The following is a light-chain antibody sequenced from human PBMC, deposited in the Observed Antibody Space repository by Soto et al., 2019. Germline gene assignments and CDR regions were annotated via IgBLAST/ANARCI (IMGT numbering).Light chain of an antibody. CDR2: GVS. Sequence: EIVLSQSPGTLSLSPGERATLSCRTSQSSNSLAWYQHKPGQAPRLLIYGVSSRPADIPDRFSGSGSGTDFTLTISRLEPDFFAASSCQQYGLSRRFTFAPWTKVDI. V-gene: IGKV3-20*01. J-gene: IGKJ3*01. CDR3: QQYGLSRRFT. CDR1: QSSNS.